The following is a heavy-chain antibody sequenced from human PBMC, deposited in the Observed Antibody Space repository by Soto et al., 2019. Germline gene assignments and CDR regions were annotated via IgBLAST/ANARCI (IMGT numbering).Heavy chain of an antibody. CDR1: GFTFSGSW. D-gene: IGHD3-10*01. CDR3: AKGIFGSGTANDY. J-gene: IGHJ4*02. V-gene: IGHV3-74*01. CDR2: INGDGSGT. Sequence: EVQLVESGGGLVQPGGSLRLSCAASGFTFSGSWMHWVRQAPGKGLVWVSRINGDGSGTSYADFVKGRFTISRDDAKNTLFLQMNGLRAEETDVYYCAKGIFGSGTANDYWGQGTLVTVSS.